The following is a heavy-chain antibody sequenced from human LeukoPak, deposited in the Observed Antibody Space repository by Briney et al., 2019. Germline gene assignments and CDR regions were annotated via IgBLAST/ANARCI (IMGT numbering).Heavy chain of an antibody. CDR2: IRYDGNNK. V-gene: IGHV3-30*02. J-gene: IGHJ4*02. D-gene: IGHD4-23*01. Sequence: PGGSLRLSCAASGFLFRTYGMNWVRQPPGKGLEWVALIRYDGNNKYYADSVKGRFTISRDNSKNTLYLQMNSLRAEDTAVYYCANTIDYGGYFDYWGQGTLVTVSS. CDR3: ANTIDYGGYFDY. CDR1: GFLFRTYG.